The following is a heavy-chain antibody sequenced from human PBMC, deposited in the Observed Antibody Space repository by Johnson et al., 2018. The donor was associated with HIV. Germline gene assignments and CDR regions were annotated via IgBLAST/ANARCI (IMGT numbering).Heavy chain of an antibody. Sequence: QVQLVESGGGVVQPGRSLRLSCAASGFTFSTYAMHWVRQAPGKGLEWVAVISSDESNKYYADSVKGRFTISRDNSKNTLYLQMNWLRAEDTAVYYCAREGGTFYDSSGSLAFDIWGQGTMVAVSS. V-gene: IGHV3-30*04. J-gene: IGHJ3*02. CDR2: ISSDESNK. D-gene: IGHD3-22*01. CDR3: AREGGTFYDSSGSLAFDI. CDR1: GFTFSTYA.